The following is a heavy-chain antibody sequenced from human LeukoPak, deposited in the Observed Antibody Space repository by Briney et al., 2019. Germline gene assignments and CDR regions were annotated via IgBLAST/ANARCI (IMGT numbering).Heavy chain of an antibody. CDR3: ARVWYYGSGSSRRLAY. V-gene: IGHV1-8*02. Sequence: ASVTVSCKASGGTFSSYAISWVRQAPGQGLEWMGWMNPNSGNTDYAQRFQGRVTMTRNTSISTVYMELSSLRSEDTAVYYCARVWYYGSGSSRRLAYWGQGTLVTVSS. CDR2: MNPNSGNT. CDR1: GGTFSSYA. D-gene: IGHD3-10*01. J-gene: IGHJ4*02.